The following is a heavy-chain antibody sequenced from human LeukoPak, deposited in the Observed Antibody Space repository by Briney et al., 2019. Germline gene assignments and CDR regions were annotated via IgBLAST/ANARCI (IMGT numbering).Heavy chain of an antibody. CDR3: ARGVPYDSWSGPHYSDY. D-gene: IGHD3-3*01. V-gene: IGHV3-9*01. Sequence: GGSLRLSCAASGFTFDDYAMHWVRQAPGKGLEWVSGISWNSGSIGYVDSVKGRFTISRDSAKNSLYLQMNSLRAEDTAVYYCARGVPYDSWSGPHYSDYWGQGTLVTVSS. J-gene: IGHJ4*02. CDR1: GFTFDDYA. CDR2: ISWNSGSI.